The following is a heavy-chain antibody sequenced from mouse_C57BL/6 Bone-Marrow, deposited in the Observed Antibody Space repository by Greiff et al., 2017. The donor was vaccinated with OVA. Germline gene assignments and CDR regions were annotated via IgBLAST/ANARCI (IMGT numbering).Heavy chain of an antibody. J-gene: IGHJ3*01. Sequence: VQLQQSGPELVKPGASVKISCKASGYTFTDYYMNWVKQSHGKSLEWIGDINPNNGGTSYNQKFKGKATMTVDKSSSTAYMELRSLTSEDSAVYYCARVDLLWLRREAWFAYWGQGTLVTVSA. CDR2: INPNNGGT. CDR1: GYTFTDYY. V-gene: IGHV1-26*01. D-gene: IGHD2-2*01. CDR3: ARVDLLWLRREAWFAY.